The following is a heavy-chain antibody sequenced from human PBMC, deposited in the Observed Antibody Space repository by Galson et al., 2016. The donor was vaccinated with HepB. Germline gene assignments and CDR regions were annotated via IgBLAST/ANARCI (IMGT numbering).Heavy chain of an antibody. D-gene: IGHD3-9*01. V-gene: IGHV1-8*02. CDR3: ARGLLPRYFDWFYYYYGMDV. CDR1: GYTFTNYG. Sequence: SVKVSCKASGYTFTNYGISWVRQAPGQGLEWMGWMNPNSGNTGYAQKFQGRVTMTRNTSISTAYMELSSLRSEDTAVYYCARGLLPRYFDWFYYYYGMDVWGQGTTVTVSS. CDR2: MNPNSGNT. J-gene: IGHJ6*02.